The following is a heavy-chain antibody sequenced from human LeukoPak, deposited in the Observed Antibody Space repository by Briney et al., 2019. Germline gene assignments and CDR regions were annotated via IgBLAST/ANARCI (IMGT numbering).Heavy chain of an antibody. Sequence: ASVKVSCKASGYTFTSYDINWVRQAPGQGLEWMGWMNPNSANTGYAQKFQGRVTMTRNTSISTAYMELSSLRPEDTAVYYCARVPSGGNKFDPWGQGTLVTVSS. CDR3: ARVPSGGNKFDP. D-gene: IGHD6-25*01. J-gene: IGHJ5*02. CDR2: MNPNSANT. V-gene: IGHV1-8*01. CDR1: GYTFTSYD.